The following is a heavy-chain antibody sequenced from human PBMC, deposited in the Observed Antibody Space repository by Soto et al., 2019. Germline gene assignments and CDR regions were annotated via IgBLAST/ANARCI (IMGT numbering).Heavy chain of an antibody. CDR2: VTDSGTQT. J-gene: IGHJ4*02. Sequence: GGSLRLSCAASGFILSSSSISWVRQAPWKGLEWVSTVTDSGTQTYYADSVTGRFTISRENSKNTLHLQMSSLRVEATAVYYCAKTIYKYGSLFDCWGQGTLVTVSS. CDR3: AKTIYKYGSLFDC. V-gene: IGHV3-23*01. CDR1: GFILSSSS. D-gene: IGHD5-18*01.